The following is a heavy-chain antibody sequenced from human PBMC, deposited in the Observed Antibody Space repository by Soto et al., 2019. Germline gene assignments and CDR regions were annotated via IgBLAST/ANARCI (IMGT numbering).Heavy chain of an antibody. CDR3: ERTETGGIAAQYGMDV. V-gene: IGHV5-10-1*01. J-gene: IGHJ6*02. Sequence: LNISCKGSGSSFTRYWTSWVRQMPVQGLEWTGRIDPSDSYTNYSPSFQRHVTISADKSISTAYLQWSSLKASDTAMYYCERTETGGIAAQYGMDVWGQGTTVTVSS. CDR1: GSSFTRYW. CDR2: IDPSDSYT. D-gene: IGHD6-13*01.